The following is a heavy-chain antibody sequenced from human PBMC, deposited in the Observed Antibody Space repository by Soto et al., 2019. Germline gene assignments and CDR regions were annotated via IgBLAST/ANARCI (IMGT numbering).Heavy chain of an antibody. CDR3: ARVVYCGVQGCWYFDL. CDR2: ISSSGSTI. D-gene: IGHD2-21*01. J-gene: IGHJ2*01. CDR1: GFTFSDYY. Sequence: QVQLVESGGGLVKPGGSLRLSCAASGFTFSDYYMSWIRQAPGKGLEWVSYISSSGSTIYYEDSVKGRFTISRDNAKNPLYLQMNSLRAEYTAVYYCARVVYCGVQGCWYFDLWGRGTLVTVSS. V-gene: IGHV3-11*01.